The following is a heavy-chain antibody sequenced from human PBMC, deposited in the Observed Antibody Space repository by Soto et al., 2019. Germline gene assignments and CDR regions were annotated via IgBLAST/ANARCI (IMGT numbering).Heavy chain of an antibody. CDR2: IIPIFGTA. Sequence: SVKVSCKASGGTFSSYSISWVRQAPGQGLEWMGGIIPIFGTANYAQKFQGRVTITADESTSTAYMELSSLRSEDTAVYYCARIRQAMILLNWFDPWGQGTLVTVSS. J-gene: IGHJ5*02. CDR1: GGTFSSYS. CDR3: ARIRQAMILLNWFDP. V-gene: IGHV1-69*13. D-gene: IGHD3-22*01.